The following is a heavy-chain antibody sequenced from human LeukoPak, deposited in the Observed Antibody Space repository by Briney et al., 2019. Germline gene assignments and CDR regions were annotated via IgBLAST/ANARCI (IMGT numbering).Heavy chain of an antibody. CDR1: GFTFSTYA. CDR2: ISGTGGST. J-gene: IGHJ6*04. V-gene: IGHV3-23*01. CDR3: AELGITMIGGV. Sequence: AGGSLRLSCAASGFTFSTYAMTWVRQAPGKGLEWVSLISGTGGSTYYADSVKGRFTISRDNAKNSLYLQMNSLRAEDTAVYYCAELGITMIGGVWGKGTTATISS. D-gene: IGHD3-10*02.